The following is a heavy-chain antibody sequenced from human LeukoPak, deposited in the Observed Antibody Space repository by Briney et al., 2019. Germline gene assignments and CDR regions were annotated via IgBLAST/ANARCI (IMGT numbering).Heavy chain of an antibody. CDR3: AKAYDYGGKGPSPFDY. V-gene: IGHV3-23*01. J-gene: IGHJ4*02. D-gene: IGHD4-23*01. CDR2: VIGSGTMP. Sequence: GGSLRLSCAASGFTFSRSTMGWVRQAPRQGLQWVSAVIGSGTMPSYADSVRGRFTISRDNSKNTLSLQMNSLRAEDTAVYYCAKAYDYGGKGPSPFDYWGQGTLVTISS. CDR1: GFTFSRST.